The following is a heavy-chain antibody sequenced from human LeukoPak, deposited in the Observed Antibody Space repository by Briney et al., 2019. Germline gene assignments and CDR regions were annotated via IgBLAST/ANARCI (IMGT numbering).Heavy chain of an antibody. V-gene: IGHV3-53*01. J-gene: IGHJ4*02. CDR2: IYSGGST. Sequence: PGGSLRLSCAASGFTFSSYAMSWVRQAPGKGLEWVSVIYSGGSTYYADSVKGRFTISRDNSKNTLYLQMNSLRAEDTAVYYCARAAAAGATDYWGQGTLVTVSS. CDR3: ARAAAAGATDY. D-gene: IGHD6-13*01. CDR1: GFTFSSYA.